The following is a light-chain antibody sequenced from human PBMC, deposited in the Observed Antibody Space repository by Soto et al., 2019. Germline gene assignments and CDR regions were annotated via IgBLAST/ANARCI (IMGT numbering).Light chain of an antibody. CDR2: HVS. J-gene: IGLJ1*01. V-gene: IGLV2-11*01. CDR1: SSEIDGYKY. Sequence: QSVLTQPRSVPWSPGQSVTISCTGTSSEIDGYKYVSWYQQYPGKAPKLIIYHVSKRPSGVTVSFSCSKSGKTTSLTIYGLQGEDEADYYCCSYTGSDTYVFGTGT. CDR3: CSYTGSDTYV.